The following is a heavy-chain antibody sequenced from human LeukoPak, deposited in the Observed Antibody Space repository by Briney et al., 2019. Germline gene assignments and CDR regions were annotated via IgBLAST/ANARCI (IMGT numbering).Heavy chain of an antibody. CDR3: ARRDLFYWYFDL. J-gene: IGHJ2*01. Sequence: SETLSLTCTVSGGSISSYYWSWIRQPPGKGLERIGYIYYSGSTNYNPSLKSRVTISVDTSKNQFSLKLSSVTAADTAVYYCARRDLFYWYFDLWDRGTLVTVSS. V-gene: IGHV4-59*08. D-gene: IGHD2-21*01. CDR1: GGSISSYY. CDR2: IYYSGST.